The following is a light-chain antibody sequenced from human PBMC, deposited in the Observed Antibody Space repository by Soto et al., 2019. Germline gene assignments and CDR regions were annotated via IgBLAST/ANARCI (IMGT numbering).Light chain of an antibody. J-gene: IGKJ4*01. Sequence: PGKTAAPSCRASQSVSSSFLTWYQQKPGQAPRLLIYGASSRATGIPDRFSGSGSGTDFTLTISRLEPEDFAVYYCQQYGSSRLTFGGGSKVDI. V-gene: IGKV3-20*01. CDR2: GAS. CDR3: QQYGSSRLT. CDR1: QSVSSSF.